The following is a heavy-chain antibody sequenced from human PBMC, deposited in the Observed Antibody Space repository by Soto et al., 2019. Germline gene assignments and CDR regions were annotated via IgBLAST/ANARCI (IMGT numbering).Heavy chain of an antibody. D-gene: IGHD3-22*01. V-gene: IGHV1-58*01. CDR1: GFTFTSSA. Sequence: SVKVSCKASGFTFTSSAVQWVRQARGQRLEWIGWIVVGSGNTNYAQKFQERVTITRDMSTSTAYMELSNLRSEDTAVYYCAEDRDSRGYYLGGMDVWGQGTTVTVSS. CDR3: AEDRDSRGYYLGGMDV. J-gene: IGHJ6*02. CDR2: IVVGSGNT.